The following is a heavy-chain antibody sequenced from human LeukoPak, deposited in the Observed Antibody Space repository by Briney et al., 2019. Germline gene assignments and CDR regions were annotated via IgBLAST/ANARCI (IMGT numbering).Heavy chain of an antibody. CDR3: ARDRVIAAAGTWWFDP. J-gene: IGHJ5*02. Sequence: SEALSLTCTVSGGSISSHYWSWIRQPPGKGLEWIGYIYYSGSTNYNPSLKSRVTISVDTSKNQFSLKLSSVTAADTAVYYCARDRVIAAAGTWWFDPWGQGTLVTVSS. D-gene: IGHD6-13*01. CDR2: IYYSGST. V-gene: IGHV4-59*11. CDR1: GGSISSHY.